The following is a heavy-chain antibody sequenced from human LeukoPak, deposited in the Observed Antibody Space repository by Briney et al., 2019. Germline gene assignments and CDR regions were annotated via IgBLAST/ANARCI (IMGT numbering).Heavy chain of an antibody. CDR3: ARRYCSSTSCYYFDY. CDR1: GYSFTTYW. J-gene: IGHJ4*02. D-gene: IGHD2-2*01. Sequence: KPGESLKISCKGSGYSFTTYWIGWVRQMPGKGLEWMGSIYPGDSDTRYSPSFQGQVTISADKSISTAYLQWSSLKASDTAMYYCARRYCSSTSCYYFDYWGQGTLVTVSS. V-gene: IGHV5-51*03. CDR2: IYPGDSDT.